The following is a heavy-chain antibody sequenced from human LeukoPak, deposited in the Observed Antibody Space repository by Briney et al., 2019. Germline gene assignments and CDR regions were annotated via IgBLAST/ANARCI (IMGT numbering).Heavy chain of an antibody. CDR3: AKDLGAYYYGSVLDY. V-gene: IGHV3-23*01. D-gene: IGHD3-10*01. Sequence: GGSLRLSCAASGFTFSSYAMSWVRQAPGKGLEWVSAISGSGGSTYYADSVKGRFTISRDTSKNTLYLEMSSLRLDDTAVYYCAKDLGAYYYGSVLDYWGRGTRVTVSS. CDR2: ISGSGGST. J-gene: IGHJ4*01. CDR1: GFTFSSYA.